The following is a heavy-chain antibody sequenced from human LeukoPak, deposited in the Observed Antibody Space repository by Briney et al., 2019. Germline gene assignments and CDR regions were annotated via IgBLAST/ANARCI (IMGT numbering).Heavy chain of an antibody. CDR3: ARGSSSTSCYIDY. J-gene: IGHJ4*02. CDR1: GGSFSGYY. Sequence: SETLSLTCAVYGGSFSGYYWSWIRQPPGKGLEWIGEINHSGSTNYNPSLKSRVAISVDTSKSQFSLKLSSVTAADTAVYYCARGSSSTSCYIDYWGQGTLVTVSS. V-gene: IGHV4-34*01. D-gene: IGHD2-2*02. CDR2: INHSGST.